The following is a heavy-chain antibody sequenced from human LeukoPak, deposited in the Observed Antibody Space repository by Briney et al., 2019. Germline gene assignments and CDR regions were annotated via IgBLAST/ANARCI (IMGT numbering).Heavy chain of an antibody. J-gene: IGHJ4*02. CDR2: ISSSSSYI. V-gene: IGHV3-21*01. CDR3: APLGGYGGNSGGNSGY. CDR1: GFTFSSYS. Sequence: AGSLRLSCAASGFTFSSYSMNWVRQAPRQGLEWVSSISSSSSYIYYADSVKGRFTISRDNAKNSLYLQMNSLRAADTAVYYCAPLGGYGGNSGGNSGYWGQGTLVTVSS. D-gene: IGHD4-23*01.